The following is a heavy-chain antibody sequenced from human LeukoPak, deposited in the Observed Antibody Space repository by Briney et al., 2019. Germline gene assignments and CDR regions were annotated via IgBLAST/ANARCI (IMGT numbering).Heavy chain of an antibody. Sequence: GGSLRLSCAASGFIVSSDYMTWVRQAPGKGLEWLSVIYSAGTTYYADSVKGRFTISRDNSKNTLYLQMNSLRAEDTAVYYCAKESLDKYGPPGDYWGQGTLVTVSS. D-gene: IGHD4-17*01. CDR2: IYSAGTT. CDR3: AKESLDKYGPPGDY. CDR1: GFIVSSDY. J-gene: IGHJ4*02. V-gene: IGHV3-53*01.